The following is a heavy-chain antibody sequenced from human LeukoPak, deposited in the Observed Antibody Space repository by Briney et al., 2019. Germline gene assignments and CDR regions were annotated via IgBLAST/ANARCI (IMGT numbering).Heavy chain of an antibody. CDR2: VSRFGGTT. Sequence: SGGSLRLSCAASGFTFDSYAMSWVRQAPGKGLEWVSAVSRFGGTTYYADSAKGRFTISRDNSNNTVYLQINSLRVGDTALYYCVKHVGSRWSNNRFDPWGQGTLVTVS. CDR1: GFTFDSYA. V-gene: IGHV3-23*01. CDR3: VKHVGSRWSNNRFDP. J-gene: IGHJ5*02. D-gene: IGHD6-13*01.